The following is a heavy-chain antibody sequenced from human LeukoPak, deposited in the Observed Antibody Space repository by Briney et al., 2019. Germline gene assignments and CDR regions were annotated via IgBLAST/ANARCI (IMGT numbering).Heavy chain of an antibody. CDR3: AMAYSSSWYYFDY. V-gene: IGHV3-21*04. J-gene: IGHJ4*02. D-gene: IGHD6-13*01. Sequence: PGGSLRLSCAASGFTFSSYSMNWVRQAPGKGLEWVSSISSGSSYIYYADSVKGRFTISRDNAKNSLYLQMNSLRAEDTAVYYCAMAYSSSWYYFDYWGQGTLVTVSS. CDR1: GFTFSSYS. CDR2: ISSGSSYI.